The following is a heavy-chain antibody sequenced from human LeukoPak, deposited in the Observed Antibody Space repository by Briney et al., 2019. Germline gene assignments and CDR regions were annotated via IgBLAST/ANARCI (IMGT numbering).Heavy chain of an antibody. D-gene: IGHD5-18*01. Sequence: GESLKISCKGSGYSFTSYWIGWVRQMPGKGLEWMGIIYPGDSDTRYSPSFQGQVTISADKSISTAYLQWSSLKASDTAMYYCARLGQYSYGYGYFDYWGQGTLVTVSS. V-gene: IGHV5-51*01. CDR2: IYPGDSDT. J-gene: IGHJ4*02. CDR3: ARLGQYSYGYGYFDY. CDR1: GYSFTSYW.